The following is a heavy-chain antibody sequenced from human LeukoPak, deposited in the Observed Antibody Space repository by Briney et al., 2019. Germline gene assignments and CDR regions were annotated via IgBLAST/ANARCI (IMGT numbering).Heavy chain of an antibody. Sequence: GGSLRLSCAAYGFTFSSYAMSWVRQAPGKGLEWVSAISGSGGSTYYADSVKGRFTISRDNSKNTLYLQMNSLRAEDTAVYYCAKEMVLSGWYELFFDYWGQGTLVTVSS. J-gene: IGHJ4*02. V-gene: IGHV3-23*01. D-gene: IGHD6-19*01. CDR1: GFTFSSYA. CDR2: ISGSGGST. CDR3: AKEMVLSGWYELFFDY.